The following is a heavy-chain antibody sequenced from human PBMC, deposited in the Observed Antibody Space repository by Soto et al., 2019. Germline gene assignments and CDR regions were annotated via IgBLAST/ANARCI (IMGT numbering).Heavy chain of an antibody. D-gene: IGHD4-17*01. CDR3: ARDTLRYGEYVEGESSPFDI. CDR2: IYSGGST. J-gene: IGHJ3*02. V-gene: IGHV3-66*01. CDR1: GFTVSSNY. Sequence: EVQLVESGGGLVQPGGSLRLSCAASGFTVSSNYMSWVRQAPGKGLEWVSVIYSGGSTYYADSVKGRFTISRDNSNNTLYLQMNRLRAEDTAVYYCARDTLRYGEYVEGESSPFDIWGQETMVTVSS.